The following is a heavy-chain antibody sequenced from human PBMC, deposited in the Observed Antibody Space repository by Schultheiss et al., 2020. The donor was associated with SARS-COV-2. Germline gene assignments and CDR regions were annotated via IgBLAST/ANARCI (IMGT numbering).Heavy chain of an antibody. CDR3: ARQISSSSPRVDY. J-gene: IGHJ4*02. V-gene: IGHV4-34*01. D-gene: IGHD6-6*01. CDR1: GGSFSGYY. Sequence: SETLSLTCAVYGGSFSGYYWSWIRQPPGKGLEWIGFIYESGSTNYNPSLKSRVTISVDTSKNQFSLKLSSVTAADTAVYYCARQISSSSPRVDYWGQGTLVTVSS. CDR2: IYESGST.